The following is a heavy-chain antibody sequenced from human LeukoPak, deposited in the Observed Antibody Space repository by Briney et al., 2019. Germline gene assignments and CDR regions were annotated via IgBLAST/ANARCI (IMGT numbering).Heavy chain of an antibody. Sequence: PGGSLRLSCAASGFIFSSYDMYWVRQAPGKGLEWVAFIRYDGSNKYYADSVKGRFTISRDNSKNTLCLQMSSLGAEDTAVYYCASSLTMILYGDYWGPGTLVTVSS. J-gene: IGHJ4*02. CDR2: IRYDGSNK. V-gene: IGHV3-30*02. CDR3: ASSLTMILYGDY. D-gene: IGHD3-22*01. CDR1: GFIFSSYD.